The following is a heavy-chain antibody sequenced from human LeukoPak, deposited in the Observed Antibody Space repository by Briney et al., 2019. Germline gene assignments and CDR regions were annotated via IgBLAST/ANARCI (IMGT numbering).Heavy chain of an antibody. CDR2: INPSGGST. D-gene: IGHD6-19*01. CDR1: GGTFRRFA. Sequence: GASVKVSCKASGGTFRRFAMSWVRQAPGQGLEWMGIINPSGGSTSYAQKFQGRVTMTRDTSTSTVYMELSSLRSEDTAVYYCARAVAVAGKYYFDYWGQGTLVTVSS. V-gene: IGHV1-46*01. J-gene: IGHJ4*02. CDR3: ARAVAVAGKYYFDY.